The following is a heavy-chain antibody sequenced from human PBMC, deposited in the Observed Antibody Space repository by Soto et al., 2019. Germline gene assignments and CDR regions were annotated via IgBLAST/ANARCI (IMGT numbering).Heavy chain of an antibody. CDR1: GFTFSSYW. CDR3: ARDRIEQLVFVDYYYYMDV. D-gene: IGHD6-6*01. J-gene: IGHJ6*03. V-gene: IGHV3-7*01. Sequence: PGGSLRLSCAASGFTFSSYWMSWVRQAPGKGLEWVANIKQDGSEKYYVDSVKGRFTISRDNAKNSLYLQMNSLRAEDTAVYYCARDRIEQLVFVDYYYYMDVWGKGTTVTVSS. CDR2: IKQDGSEK.